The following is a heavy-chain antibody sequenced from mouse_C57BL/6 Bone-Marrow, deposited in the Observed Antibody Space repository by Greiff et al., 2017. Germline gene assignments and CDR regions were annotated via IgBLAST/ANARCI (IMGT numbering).Heavy chain of an antibody. CDR3: ARPTVYYAMDY. D-gene: IGHD1-1*01. CDR2: ISSGGSYT. J-gene: IGHJ4*01. CDR1: GFTFSSYG. Sequence: EVKLMESGGDLVKPGGSLKLSCAASGFTFSSYGMSWVRQTPDKRLEWVATISSGGSYTYYPDSVKGRFTISIDNAKNTLYLQMSSLKSEDTAMYYCARPTVYYAMDYWGQGTSVTVSS. V-gene: IGHV5-6*01.